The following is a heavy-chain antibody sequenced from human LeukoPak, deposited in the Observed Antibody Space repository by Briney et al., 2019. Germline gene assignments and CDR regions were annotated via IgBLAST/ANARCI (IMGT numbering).Heavy chain of an antibody. Sequence: GEPLKISCKGSGYSFTSYWIGWVRQMPGKGLERMGIIYPGDSDTRYSPSFQGQVTISADKSISTAYLQWSSLKASDTAMYYCARQVYDSSGYYLRYFDLWGRGTLVTVSS. CDR1: GYSFTSYW. CDR2: IYPGDSDT. CDR3: ARQVYDSSGYYLRYFDL. V-gene: IGHV5-51*01. D-gene: IGHD3-22*01. J-gene: IGHJ2*01.